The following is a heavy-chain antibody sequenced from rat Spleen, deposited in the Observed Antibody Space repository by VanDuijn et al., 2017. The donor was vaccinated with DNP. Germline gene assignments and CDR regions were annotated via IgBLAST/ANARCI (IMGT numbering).Heavy chain of an antibody. CDR1: GFTFSKYG. CDR2: ISTVGDNA. CDR3: TTVYGGYSGWFAS. V-gene: IGHV5-27*01. J-gene: IGHJ3*01. D-gene: IGHD1-11*01. Sequence: EVQLVESGGGLVQPGRSLKLSCAASGFTFSKYGMAWVRQAPTKGLEWVASISTVGDNAYYRDSVKGRFTISRDNAKSSLYLQMDSLRSEDTATYYCTTVYGGYSGWFASWGQGTLVTVSS.